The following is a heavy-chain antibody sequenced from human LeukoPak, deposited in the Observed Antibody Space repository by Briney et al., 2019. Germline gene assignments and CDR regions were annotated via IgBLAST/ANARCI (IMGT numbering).Heavy chain of an antibody. V-gene: IGHV3-30*01. D-gene: IGHD4-23*01. CDR3: TRDHDYGGNDY. J-gene: IGHJ4*02. CDR1: GFIFSGYT. Sequence: PGRSLRLSRAASGFIFSGYTMHWVRQAPGKGLEWVAVISYDGSKTYYADSVKGRFAISRDNSKNTLYLQMNSLRAEDTAMYYCTRDHDYGGNDYWGQGTLVTVSS. CDR2: ISYDGSKT.